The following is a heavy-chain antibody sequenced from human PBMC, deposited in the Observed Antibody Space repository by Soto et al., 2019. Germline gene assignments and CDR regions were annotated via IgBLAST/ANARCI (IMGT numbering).Heavy chain of an antibody. V-gene: IGHV4-31*03. Sequence: QVQLQESGPGLVKPSQTLSLTCTVSGGSISSGGYFYNWIRQHPGEGLEWIGYIYYTGSTYYNPSLKSRVTISVDTSKNQFSLKLSSVTAADTAVYYCARGSPLRAYYSDRSGYYQANNAFDFWGQGTMVTVSS. CDR3: ARGSPLRAYYSDRSGYYQANNAFDF. CDR1: GGSISSGGYF. D-gene: IGHD3-22*01. CDR2: IYYTGST. J-gene: IGHJ3*01.